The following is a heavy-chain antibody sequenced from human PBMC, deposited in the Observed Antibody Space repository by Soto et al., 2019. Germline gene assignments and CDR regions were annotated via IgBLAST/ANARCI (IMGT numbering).Heavy chain of an antibody. CDR2: IKSKTDGGTT. V-gene: IGHV3-15*07. CDR1: GFTFSNAW. J-gene: IGHJ4*02. CDR3: TSSSLYYDALDY. Sequence: GGSLRLSCAASGFTFSNAWMNWVRQAPGKGLEWVGRIKSKTDGGTTDYAAPVKGRFTISRDDSKNTLYLQMNSLKTEDTAVYYCTSSSLYYDALDYWGQGTLVTVSS. D-gene: IGHD3-3*01.